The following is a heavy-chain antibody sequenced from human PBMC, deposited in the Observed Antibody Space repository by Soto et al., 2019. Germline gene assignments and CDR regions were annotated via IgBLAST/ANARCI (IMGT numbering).Heavy chain of an antibody. J-gene: IGHJ6*02. CDR1: GFTFSSYE. V-gene: IGHV3-48*03. CDR2: ISSSGSTI. Sequence: GGSLRPSCAASGFTFSSYEMNWARKAPGKGLEWVSYISSSGSTIYYADSVKGRFTISRDNAKNSLYLQMNSLRAEDTAVYYCARGSPDYYYYGMDVWGQGTTVTVSS. CDR3: ARGSPDYYYYGMDV.